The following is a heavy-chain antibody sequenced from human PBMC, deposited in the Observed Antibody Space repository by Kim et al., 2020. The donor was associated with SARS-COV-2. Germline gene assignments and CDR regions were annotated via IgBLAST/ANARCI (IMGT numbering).Heavy chain of an antibody. D-gene: IGHD3-10*01. CDR3: AALDSVQVPGGI. Sequence: CVDSVKGRFTMSRDNAKNSVYLQMNSLRTEDTATYYCAALDSVQVPGGIWGQGTVVTVSS. J-gene: IGHJ4*02. V-gene: IGHV3-48*03.